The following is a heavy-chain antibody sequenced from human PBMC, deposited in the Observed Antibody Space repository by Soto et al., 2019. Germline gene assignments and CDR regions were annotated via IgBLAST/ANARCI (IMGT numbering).Heavy chain of an antibody. CDR1: GFTFSSYS. CDR2: ISSSSSYI. J-gene: IGHJ4*02. D-gene: IGHD3-22*01. CDR3: ARPDYYDSSGYYLNPYFDY. Sequence: EVQLVESGGGLVKPGGSLKLSCAASGFTFSSYSMNWVRQAPGKGLGWVSSISSSSSYIYYADSVKGRFTISRDNAKNSLYLQTNSLRAEDTAVYYCARPDYYDSSGYYLNPYFDYWRQGTLLTVSS. V-gene: IGHV3-21*01.